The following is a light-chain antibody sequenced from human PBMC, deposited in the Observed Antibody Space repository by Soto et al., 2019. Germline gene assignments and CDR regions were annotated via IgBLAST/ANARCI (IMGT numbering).Light chain of an antibody. V-gene: IGLV2-14*01. CDR3: SSYTSSSTLYV. J-gene: IGLJ1*01. CDR1: SSDVGGYNY. Sequence: QSALTQPASVSGSPGQSITISCTGTSSDVGGYNYVSWYQQHPGKAPKRMIFEVSSRPSGVSYRFSGSTSGNTAYLTISGLQAEEDADYYCSSYTSSSTLYVFGSGTKLTGL. CDR2: EVS.